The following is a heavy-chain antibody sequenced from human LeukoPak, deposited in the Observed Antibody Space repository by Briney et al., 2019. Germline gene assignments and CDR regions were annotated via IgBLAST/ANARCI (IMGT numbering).Heavy chain of an antibody. CDR2: ISSSSSYI. Sequence: GGSLRLSCAASGFTFSSYSMNWVRQAPGKGLEWVSSISSSSSYIYYADSVKGRFTISRDNAKNSLYLQMNSLRAGDTAVYYCARGPSGIRYFDYWGQGTLVTVSS. CDR3: ARGPSGIRYFDY. CDR1: GFTFSSYS. J-gene: IGHJ4*02. V-gene: IGHV3-21*01. D-gene: IGHD3-10*01.